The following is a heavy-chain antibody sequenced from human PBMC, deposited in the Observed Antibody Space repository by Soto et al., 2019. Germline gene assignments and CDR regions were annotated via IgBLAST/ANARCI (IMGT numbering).Heavy chain of an antibody. D-gene: IGHD3-3*01. CDR3: ERARESKPPLEDPFDI. Sequence: PGESLKISCEGSGYSFTTYWLAWVRQMPGKGLEYMGIIFPGDSDTRYSPSFQGQVTISADKSISTAYLQWTSLKSSDTAIYYCERARESKPPLEDPFDIWGQGTMVTVSS. J-gene: IGHJ3*02. CDR2: IFPGDSDT. CDR1: GYSFTTYW. V-gene: IGHV5-51*01.